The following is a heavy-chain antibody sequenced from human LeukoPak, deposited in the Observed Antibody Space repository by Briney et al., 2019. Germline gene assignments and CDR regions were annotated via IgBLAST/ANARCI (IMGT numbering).Heavy chain of an antibody. J-gene: IGHJ4*02. V-gene: IGHV3-30-3*01. D-gene: IGHD6-13*01. CDR2: ISYDGSNK. Sequence: GGSLRLSCAASGFTFSSYAMHWVRQAPGKGLEWVAVISYDGSNKYYADSVKGRFTISRDNSKNTLYLQMNSLRAEDTAVYYCAREMSIAAAVPFDYWGQGTLVTVSS. CDR3: AREMSIAAAVPFDY. CDR1: GFTFSSYA.